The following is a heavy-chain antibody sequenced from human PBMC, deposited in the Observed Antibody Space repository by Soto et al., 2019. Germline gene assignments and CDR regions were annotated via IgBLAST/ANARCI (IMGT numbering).Heavy chain of an antibody. CDR1: RGTFSSYA. J-gene: IGHJ4*02. CDR3: ASPSYGSGSYYYY. Sequence: QVQLVQSGAEVKKPGSSVKVSCKASRGTFSSYAISWVRQAPGQGLEWMGGIIPIFGTANYAQKFQGRVTITADEPPSTAYMELSSLRSEDTAVYYCASPSYGSGSYYYYWGQGTLVTVSS. V-gene: IGHV1-69*01. CDR2: IIPIFGTA. D-gene: IGHD3-10*01.